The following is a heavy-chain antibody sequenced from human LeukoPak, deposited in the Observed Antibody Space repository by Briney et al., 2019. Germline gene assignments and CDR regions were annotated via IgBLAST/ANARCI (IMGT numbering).Heavy chain of an antibody. V-gene: IGHV3-66*02. CDR3: VRDRAEGRAWVEFDP. CDR1: GFSVSSYG. J-gene: IGHJ5*02. Sequence: PGGSLRLSCVASGFSVSSYGMSWVRQAPGKAPEWVSLVYSAGATHYADSVQGQFIISRDNSKNTLYLQMNNLGVEDTAVYHCVRDRAEGRAWVEFDPWGQGTVVTVSS. CDR2: VYSAGAT.